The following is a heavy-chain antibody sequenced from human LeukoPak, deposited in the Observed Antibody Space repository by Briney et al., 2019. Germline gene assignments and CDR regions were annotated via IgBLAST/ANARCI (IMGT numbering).Heavy chain of an antibody. CDR2: IKQDGSAR. CDR1: GFTFSSHW. V-gene: IGHV3-7*03. CDR3: ARDLAGGYNWNDIPAFDI. Sequence: GGSLRLSCAASGFTFSSHWMSWVRQAPGKGLEWVANIKQDGSARSCVDSVKGRFTISRDNAKNSLYLRMNSLRAEDAAVYYCARDLAGGYNWNDIPAFDIWGQGTMVTVSS. D-gene: IGHD1-1*01. J-gene: IGHJ3*02.